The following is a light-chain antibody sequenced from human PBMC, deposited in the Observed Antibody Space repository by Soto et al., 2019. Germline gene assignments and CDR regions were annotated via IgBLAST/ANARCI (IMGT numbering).Light chain of an antibody. CDR2: AAS. V-gene: IGKV1-39*01. J-gene: IGKJ4*01. CDR1: QSSSIY. CDR3: QQSYTTPT. Sequence: DIQMTQSPSSLSASVGDRVIITCRASQSSSIYLNWYQKKPGQAPKLLIHAASNLQSGVPSRFGGSGSGTDFTLTITSLQPEDFATYYCQQSYTTPTFGGGTKVEIK.